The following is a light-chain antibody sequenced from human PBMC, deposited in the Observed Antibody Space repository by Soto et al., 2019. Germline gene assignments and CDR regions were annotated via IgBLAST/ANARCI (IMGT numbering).Light chain of an antibody. Sequence: DIQMTQAPATLSGSVGDRFTITCRASQTISSWLAWYQQKPGKAPKLLIYAASTLHSGVPSRFSGSGSGTEFTLTISSLQPEDFATYYCQQLYTYPLTFGGGTKVDIK. J-gene: IGKJ4*02. V-gene: IGKV1-5*01. CDR2: AAS. CDR1: QTISSW. CDR3: QQLYTYPLT.